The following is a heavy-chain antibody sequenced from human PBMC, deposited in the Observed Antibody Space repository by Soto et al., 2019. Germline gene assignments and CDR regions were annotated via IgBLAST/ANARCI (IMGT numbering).Heavy chain of an antibody. Sequence: QVQLVQSGAEVKKPGSSVKVSCKASGGTFSSYAISWVRQAPGQGLEWMGGIIPIFGTANYAQKFQGRVTITADESTSTAYMELSSLRSEDTAVYYCARIAARPIDPRYYYYGMDVWGQGTTVTVSS. CDR3: ARIAARPIDPRYYYYGMDV. J-gene: IGHJ6*02. D-gene: IGHD6-6*01. CDR1: GGTFSSYA. CDR2: IIPIFGTA. V-gene: IGHV1-69*01.